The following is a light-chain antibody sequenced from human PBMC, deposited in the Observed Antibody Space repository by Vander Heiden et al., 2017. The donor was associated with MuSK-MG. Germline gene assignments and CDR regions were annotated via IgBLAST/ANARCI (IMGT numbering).Light chain of an antibody. CDR1: TSDVGGYDY. Sequence: QSALTQPASVSGSPGQSITISCTGTTSDVGGYDYVSWYQQHPGESPKLVIFDVDNRHEGGSTRGACSKSGNTASMTISGLQAEDEADDYCSSSINSSTPLCVFGTGTKRTVL. CDR2: DVD. J-gene: IGLJ1*01. V-gene: IGLV2-14*01. CDR3: SSSINSSTPLCV.